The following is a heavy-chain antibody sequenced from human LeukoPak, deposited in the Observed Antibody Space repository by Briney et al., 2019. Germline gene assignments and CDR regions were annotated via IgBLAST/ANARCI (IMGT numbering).Heavy chain of an antibody. D-gene: IGHD1-26*01. CDR2: ISSSSSYI. Sequence: GGSLRLSCAASGFTFSSYSMSWVRQAPGKGLEWVSSISSSSSYIYYADSVKGRFTISRDNAKNSLYLQMYSLRAEDTAVYYCATLMWELPGYWGQGTLVTVSS. J-gene: IGHJ4*02. V-gene: IGHV3-21*01. CDR3: ATLMWELPGY. CDR1: GFTFSSYS.